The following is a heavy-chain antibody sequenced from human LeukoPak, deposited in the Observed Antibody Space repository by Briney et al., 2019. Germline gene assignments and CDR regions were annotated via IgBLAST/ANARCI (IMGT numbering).Heavy chain of an antibody. CDR2: IYHHAGT. J-gene: IGHJ4*02. D-gene: IGHD3-10*01. CDR3: VHFYGSGTYPYYFDY. Sequence: SETLSLTCTVSTYAITSGNSWGWVRQPPGKALEWIGSIYHHAGTSYSSPSLKSRLTILVDTSKNQFSLSLTSVTAADTALYYCVHFYGSGTYPYYFDYWGQGILVTVSS. CDR1: TYAITSGNS. V-gene: IGHV4-38-2*02.